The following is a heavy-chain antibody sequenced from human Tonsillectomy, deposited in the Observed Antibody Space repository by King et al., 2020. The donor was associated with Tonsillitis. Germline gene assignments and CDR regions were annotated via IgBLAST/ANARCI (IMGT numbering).Heavy chain of an antibody. CDR2: IYPDDSDT. CDR3: ARLFGGYYDFWSGHPKGVFDF. J-gene: IGHJ3*01. D-gene: IGHD3-3*01. Sequence: QLVQSGAEVKKTGESLKISCKGSGYKFTNYWIGWVRQMPGKGLEWMGIIYPDDSDTRYSPSFQGQVTISADKSLSTAYVQWSSLKASDTAIYYCARLFGGYYDFWSGHPKGVFDFWGQGTMVTVSS. CDR1: GYKFTNYW. V-gene: IGHV5-51*03.